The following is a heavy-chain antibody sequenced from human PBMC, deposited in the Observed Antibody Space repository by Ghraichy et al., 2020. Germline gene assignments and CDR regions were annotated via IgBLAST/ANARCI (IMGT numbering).Heavy chain of an antibody. V-gene: IGHV1-2*02. D-gene: IGHD2-15*01. CDR2: INPNSGGT. Sequence: ASVKVSCKASGYTFTGYYMHWVRQAPGQGLEWMGWINPNSGGTNYAQKFQGRVTMTRDTSISTAYMELSRLRSDDTAVYYCARDGCSGGSCYSNWFDPWGQGTLVTVSS. CDR3: ARDGCSGGSCYSNWFDP. CDR1: GYTFTGYY. J-gene: IGHJ5*02.